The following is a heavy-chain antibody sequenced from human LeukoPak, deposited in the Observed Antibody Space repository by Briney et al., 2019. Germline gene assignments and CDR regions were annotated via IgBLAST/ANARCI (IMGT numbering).Heavy chain of an antibody. D-gene: IGHD3-10*01. CDR2: INHSGST. V-gene: IGHV4-34*01. CDR3: ARLPTVRGLKNAFDI. Sequence: PSETLSLTCAVYGGSFSGYYWSWIRQPPGKGLEWIGEINHSGSTNYNPSLKSRVTISVDTSKNQFSLKLSSVTAADTAVYYCARLPTVRGLKNAFDIWGQGTMVTVSS. CDR1: GGSFSGYY. J-gene: IGHJ3*02.